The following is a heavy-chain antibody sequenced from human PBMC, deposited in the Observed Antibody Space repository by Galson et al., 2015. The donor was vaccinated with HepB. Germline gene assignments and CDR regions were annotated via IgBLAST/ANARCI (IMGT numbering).Heavy chain of an antibody. CDR1: GFTFSDYY. Sequence: SLRLSCAASGFTFSDYYMGWIRQAPGKGLEWVSYVSSSGSTIYYADSVKGRFTISRDNAKNSLYLQMNSLRAEDTAVYYCARAGLKVRGVMGGWGQGTLVTVSS. J-gene: IGHJ4*02. CDR3: ARAGLKVRGVMGG. V-gene: IGHV3-11*01. CDR2: VSSSGSTI. D-gene: IGHD3-10*01.